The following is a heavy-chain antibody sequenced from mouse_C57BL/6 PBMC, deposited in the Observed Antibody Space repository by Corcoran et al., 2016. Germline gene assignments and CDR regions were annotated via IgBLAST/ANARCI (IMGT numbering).Heavy chain of an antibody. Sequence: DVQLQKSGPGLVKPSQSLSLTCSVTGSSLTSGYNCNWIRQFPGNKLDWMGYISYDGSNNYNPSLKNRISITRDTSKNQFYLKLNSVTTEDTATYYCARDWDGYCFAYWGQGTLVTVSA. V-gene: IGHV3-6*01. D-gene: IGHD2-3*01. CDR2: ISYDGSN. J-gene: IGHJ3*01. CDR1: GSSLTSGYN. CDR3: ARDWDGYCFAY.